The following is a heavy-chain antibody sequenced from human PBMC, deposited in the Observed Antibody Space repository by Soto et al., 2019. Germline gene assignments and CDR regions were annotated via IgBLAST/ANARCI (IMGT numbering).Heavy chain of an antibody. Sequence: GGSLRLSCAASGFTFSDYYMSWIRQAPGKGLEWVSYISSSGSTIYYADSVKGRFTISRDNAKNSLYLQMNSLRAEDTAVYYCARAWSYYDFWSGPSPYYYGMDVWGQGTPVTVYS. CDR2: ISSSGSTI. CDR1: GFTFSDYY. J-gene: IGHJ6*02. V-gene: IGHV3-11*01. D-gene: IGHD3-3*01. CDR3: ARAWSYYDFWSGPSPYYYGMDV.